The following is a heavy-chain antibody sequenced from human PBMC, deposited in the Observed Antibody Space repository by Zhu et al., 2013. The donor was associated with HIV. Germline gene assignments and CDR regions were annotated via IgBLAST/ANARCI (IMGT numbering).Heavy chain of an antibody. CDR1: GYTFTSYG. CDR3: ARDDSKGYYDSSGYYYAVDY. D-gene: IGHD3-22*01. Sequence: QVQLVQSGAEVKKPGASVKVSCKASGYTFTSYGISWVRQAPGQGLEWMGWISAYNGNTNYAQKLQGRVTMTTDTSTSTAYMELRSLRSDDTAVYYCARDDSKGYYDSSGYYYAVDYWGQGTLVTVSS. CDR2: ISAYNGNT. V-gene: IGHV1-18*04. J-gene: IGHJ4*02.